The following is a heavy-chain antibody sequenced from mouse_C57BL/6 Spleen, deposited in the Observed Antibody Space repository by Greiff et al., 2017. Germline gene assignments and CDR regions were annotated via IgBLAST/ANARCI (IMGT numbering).Heavy chain of an antibody. CDR2: IRNKANGYTT. J-gene: IGHJ4*01. CDR1: GFTFTDYY. Sequence: EVNLVESGGGLVQPGGSLSLSCAASGFTFTDYYMSWVRQPPGKALEWLGFIRNKANGYTTEYSASVKGRFTISRDNSQSILYLQMNALRAEDSATYYCARWGGKGSYAMDYWGQGTSVTVSS. CDR3: ARWGGKGSYAMDY. D-gene: IGHD1-3*01. V-gene: IGHV7-3*01.